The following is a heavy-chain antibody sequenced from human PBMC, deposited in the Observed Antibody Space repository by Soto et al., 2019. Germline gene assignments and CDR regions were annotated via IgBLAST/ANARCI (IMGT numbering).Heavy chain of an antibody. CDR3: ARDRGPHLFDY. J-gene: IGHJ4*02. CDR2: VYYTGST. CDR1: GGSISGSY. D-gene: IGHD5-12*01. V-gene: IGHV4-59*12. Sequence: PSETLSLTCSVSGGSISGSYWSWIRQSPGKGLEWLGYVYYTGSTNYSPSLRSRFTISRDNAKNSLYLQMNSLRAEDTAVYYCARDRGPHLFDYWGQGTLVTVS.